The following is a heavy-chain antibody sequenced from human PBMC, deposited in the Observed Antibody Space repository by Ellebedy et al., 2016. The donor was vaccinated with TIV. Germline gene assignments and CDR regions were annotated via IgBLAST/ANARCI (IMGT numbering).Heavy chain of an antibody. CDR3: TREGAVRGAPAYLAYDF. CDR1: GFTFSSYY. J-gene: IGHJ4*02. Sequence: GESLKISCAASGFTFSSYYMHWVRQAPGKGLVWVSHISSDGSHINYADSVKGRFTISRDNSNNSLYLQLNSLRADDTAVYFCTREGAVRGAPAYLAYDFWGQGTLVTVSS. D-gene: IGHD2/OR15-2a*01. CDR2: ISSDGSHI. V-gene: IGHV3-74*01.